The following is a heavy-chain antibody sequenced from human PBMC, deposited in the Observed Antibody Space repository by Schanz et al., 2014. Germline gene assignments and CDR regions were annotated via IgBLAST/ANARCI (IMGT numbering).Heavy chain of an antibody. V-gene: IGHV4-59*13. CDR2: IYYSGTT. CDR1: GSDIRGFH. D-gene: IGHD3-10*01. J-gene: IGHJ3*01. Sequence: QVQLQESGPGLVKPSQTLSLTCTVSGSDIRGFHWSWIRQSPVKGLEWIGSIYYSGTTNYSPSLNSRVTISLDMSKKSFSLNLSSVTTADAAVYYCARDPWVGEKDAFDFWGQGTMVIVSS. CDR3: ARDPWVGEKDAFDF.